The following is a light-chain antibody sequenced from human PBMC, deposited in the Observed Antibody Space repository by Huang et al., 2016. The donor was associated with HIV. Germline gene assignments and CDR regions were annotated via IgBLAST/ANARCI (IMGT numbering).Light chain of an antibody. V-gene: IGKV1-5*03. CDR2: KAS. Sequence: DIQMTQSPSTLSASVGDRVTITCRASQSISSWLAWYQQKPGKAPKLLIYKASSLASGVPSRFSGSGCVTEFTLTISSLQPDDFATYYCQQYNSPMYTFGQGTKLEIK. J-gene: IGKJ2*01. CDR1: QSISSW. CDR3: QQYNSPMYT.